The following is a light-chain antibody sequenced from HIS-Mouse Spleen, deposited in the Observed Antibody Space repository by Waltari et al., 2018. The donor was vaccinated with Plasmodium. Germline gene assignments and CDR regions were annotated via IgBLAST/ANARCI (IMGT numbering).Light chain of an antibody. CDR1: QSISSW. V-gene: IGKV1-5*03. CDR2: KAS. CDR3: QQYNSYSWT. J-gene: IGKJ1*01. Sequence: DIQMTQSPSTLSASVGDRVTLTCRASQSISSWLAWYQQKPGKAPKLLIYKASSLESGVPSRFSGSGSGTEFTLTISSLQPDDVATYYCQQYNSYSWTFGQGTKVEIK.